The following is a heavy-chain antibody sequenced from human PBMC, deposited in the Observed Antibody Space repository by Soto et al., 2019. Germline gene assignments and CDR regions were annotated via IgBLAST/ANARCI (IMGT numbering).Heavy chain of an antibody. CDR2: IYPGDSDT. J-gene: IGHJ6*04. V-gene: IGHV5-51*01. Sequence: GESLKISCKGSGYSFTSYWSGWVRQMPGKGLEWMGIIYPGDSDTRYSPSFQGQVTISADKSISTAYLQWSSLKASDTAMYYWARLSSGYYKELDVWGKGTTVPVSS. D-gene: IGHD3-22*01. CDR3: ARLSSGYYKELDV. CDR1: GYSFTSYW.